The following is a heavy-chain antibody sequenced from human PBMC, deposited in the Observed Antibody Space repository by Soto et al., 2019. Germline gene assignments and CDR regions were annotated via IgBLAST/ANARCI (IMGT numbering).Heavy chain of an antibody. CDR3: ARSHLFYYYYGVDV. Sequence: GGSLRLSCAASGFTFSSYGMHWVRQAPGKGLEWVAVIWYDGSNKYYADSVKGRFTISRDNSKNTLYLQMNSLRAEDTAVYYCARSHLFYYYYGVDVWGQGTTVTVS. V-gene: IGHV3-33*01. CDR2: IWYDGSNK. J-gene: IGHJ6*02. CDR1: GFTFSSYG. D-gene: IGHD2-21*01.